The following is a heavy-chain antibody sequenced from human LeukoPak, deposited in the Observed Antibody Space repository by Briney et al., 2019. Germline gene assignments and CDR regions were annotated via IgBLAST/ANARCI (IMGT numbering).Heavy chain of an antibody. CDR2: IYHSGST. CDR3: ARTVGGIKEFDS. V-gene: IGHV4-38-2*02. D-gene: IGHD3-16*01. Sequence: PSETLSLTCTVSGYSISSGYYWGWIRQPPGEGLEWIGSIYHSGSTYYNPSLKSRVTISLDTSKKQFYLSLYSVTAADTAVYFCARTVGGIKEFDSWGQGTLVTVSS. CDR1: GYSISSGYY. J-gene: IGHJ4*02.